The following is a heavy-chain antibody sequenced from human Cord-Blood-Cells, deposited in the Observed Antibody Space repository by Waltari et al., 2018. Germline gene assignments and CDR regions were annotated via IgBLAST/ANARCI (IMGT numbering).Heavy chain of an antibody. CDR1: GGSISSSSYY. CDR3: ARPYYYDSGDHYFDY. D-gene: IGHD3-22*01. CDR2: IYYSGST. Sequence: QLQLQESGPGLVKPSETLSLTCTVSGGSISSSSYYWGWIRQPPGKGLEWIGSIYYSGSTYYNPSLKSRVTISVDTSKNQFSLKLSSVTAADTAVYYCARPYYYDSGDHYFDYWGQGTLVTVSS. J-gene: IGHJ4*02. V-gene: IGHV4-39*01.